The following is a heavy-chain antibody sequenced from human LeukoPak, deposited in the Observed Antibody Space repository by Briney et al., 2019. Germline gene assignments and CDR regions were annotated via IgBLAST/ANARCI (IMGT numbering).Heavy chain of an antibody. D-gene: IGHD2-2*03. CDR1: GGSISSYY. CDR2: IYTSGST. Sequence: SEALSLTCTVSGGSISSYYWSWIRQPAGKGLEWIGRIYTSGSTYYNPSPKSRVTMSVDTSKNQFSLKLSSVTAADTAVYYCARGGSLDIVVVPAAMPAATMYCGGDCFDYWGQGTLVTVSS. CDR3: ARGGSLDIVVVPAAMPAATMYCGGDCFDY. V-gene: IGHV4-4*07. J-gene: IGHJ4*02.